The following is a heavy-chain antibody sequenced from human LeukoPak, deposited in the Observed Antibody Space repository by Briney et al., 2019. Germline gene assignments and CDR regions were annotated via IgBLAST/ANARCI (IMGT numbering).Heavy chain of an antibody. D-gene: IGHD1-26*01. CDR3: ARAIGRDNWFDP. Sequence: SETLSLTCTVSGCSISSGSYYWSWIRQPAGKGLEWIGRIYTSGSTNYNPSLKSRVTISVDTSKNQFSLKLSSVTAADTAVYYCARAIGRDNWFDPWGQGTLVTVSS. CDR1: GCSISSGSYY. V-gene: IGHV4-61*02. J-gene: IGHJ5*02. CDR2: IYTSGST.